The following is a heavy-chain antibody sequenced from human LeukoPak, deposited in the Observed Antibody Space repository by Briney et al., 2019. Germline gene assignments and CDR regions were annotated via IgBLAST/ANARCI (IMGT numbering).Heavy chain of an antibody. D-gene: IGHD2-2*01. CDR1: GFTFSSYA. CDR3: ARVRAEVGYCSSTSCYALDY. V-gene: IGHV3-30*04. Sequence: PGRSLRLSSAASGFTFSSYAMHWVRQAPGMGLEWVAVISYDGSNKYYADSVKGRFTISRDNSKNTLYLQMNSLRAEDTAVYYCARVRAEVGYCSSTSCYALDYWGQGTLVTVSS. J-gene: IGHJ4*02. CDR2: ISYDGSNK.